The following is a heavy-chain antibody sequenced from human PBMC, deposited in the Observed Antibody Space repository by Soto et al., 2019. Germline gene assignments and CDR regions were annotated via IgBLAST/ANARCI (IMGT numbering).Heavy chain of an antibody. V-gene: IGHV4-59*01. D-gene: IGHD6-13*01. CDR2: FSSTGST. CDR1: GASITYYY. J-gene: IGHJ4*02. CDR3: ARGGGSPYHNPEFDF. Sequence: SETLSLTCAVSGASITYYYWNWIRQPPGRGLEWIVSFSSTGSTVYNPSLRSRVTISLDTSKNQFSLTLNSVTAADTAVYYCARGGGSPYHNPEFDFWGQGTLVTVSS.